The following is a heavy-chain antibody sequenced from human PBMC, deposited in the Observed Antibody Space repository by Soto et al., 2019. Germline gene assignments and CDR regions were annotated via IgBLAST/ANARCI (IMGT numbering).Heavy chain of an antibody. J-gene: IGHJ5*02. D-gene: IGHD3-10*01. CDR1: NCSISTTSYN. CDR3: VSHGAS. Sequence: SETLSLTCTVSNCSISTTSYNWGWIRQSPGKWMEWIGTIYYTGSTFYNPSLPSRVTIAFDTSQTQFAPNRASVTAADPAVYYCVSHGASWGQGTLVTVSS. V-gene: IGHV4-39*01. CDR2: IYYTGST.